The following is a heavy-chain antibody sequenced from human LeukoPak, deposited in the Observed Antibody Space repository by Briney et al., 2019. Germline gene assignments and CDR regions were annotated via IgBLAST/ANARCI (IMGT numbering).Heavy chain of an antibody. CDR1: GFTFSNAW. J-gene: IGHJ4*02. CDR2: IKSKTDGGTT. V-gene: IGHV3-15*01. CDR3: ARQARSGWYVFDY. Sequence: GGSLRLSCAASGFTFSNAWMSWVRQAPGKGLEWVGRIKSKTDGGTTDYAAPVKGRFTISRDDSKNTLYLQMNSLKTEDTAVYYCARQARSGWYVFDYWGQGTLVTVSS. D-gene: IGHD6-19*01.